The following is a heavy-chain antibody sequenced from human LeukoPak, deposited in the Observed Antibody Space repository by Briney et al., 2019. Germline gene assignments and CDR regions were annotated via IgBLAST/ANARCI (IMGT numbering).Heavy chain of an antibody. V-gene: IGHV3-23*01. Sequence: GGSLRLSCAASGFTFSSHAMSWVRQAPGKGLEWVSGISSSGGDTYYAESVKGRFTISRGNSKNTLYLQMNSLRGEDTAVYYCAKDREDYGDYLLEYWGQGTLVTVSS. CDR1: GFTFSSHA. J-gene: IGHJ4*02. D-gene: IGHD4-17*01. CDR3: AKDREDYGDYLLEY. CDR2: ISSSGGDT.